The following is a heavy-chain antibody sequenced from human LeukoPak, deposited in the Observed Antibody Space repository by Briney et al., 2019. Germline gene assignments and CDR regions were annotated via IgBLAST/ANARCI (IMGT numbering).Heavy chain of an antibody. Sequence: GGSLRLSCAASGFTFGSYGMHWVRQAPGKGLEWVAVISYDGSNKYYADSVKGRFTFSRDNSKNTLYLQMNSLRAEDTAVYHCARDDPYDFWSGLQLLDVWGQGTTVTVSS. CDR2: ISYDGSNK. CDR3: ARDDPYDFWSGLQLLDV. J-gene: IGHJ6*02. D-gene: IGHD3-3*01. V-gene: IGHV3-30*03. CDR1: GFTFGSYG.